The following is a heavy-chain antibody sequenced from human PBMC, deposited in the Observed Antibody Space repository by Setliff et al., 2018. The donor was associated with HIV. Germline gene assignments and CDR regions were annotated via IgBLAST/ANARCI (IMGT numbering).Heavy chain of an antibody. J-gene: IGHJ5*02. CDR3: ARLAMAAAGMRWFDP. D-gene: IGHD6-13*01. Sequence: LSLTCTVSGGSISSTNYYWAWIRQPPGKGLEWIGSIYYSGITYYNSSLKSRVTISVDTSKNQFSLRLSSVTATDTAVHYCARLAMAAAGMRWFDPWGQGALVTVSS. CDR2: IYYSGIT. V-gene: IGHV4-39*01. CDR1: GGSISSTNYY.